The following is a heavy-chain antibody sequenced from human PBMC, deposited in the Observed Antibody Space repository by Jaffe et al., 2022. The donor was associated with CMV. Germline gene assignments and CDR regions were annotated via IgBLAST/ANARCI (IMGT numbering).Heavy chain of an antibody. J-gene: IGHJ4*02. CDR1: GGSIRSTNW. V-gene: IGHV4-4*02. Sequence: QVQLQESGPGLVKPSGTLSLTCAVSGGSIRSTNWWTWVRQPPGKGLEWIGEIYHSENTNYNPSLKSRVTISLDKAKNQFALKLSSVTAADTAIYYCARKSGDGNNCNGVSCYVDDYWGQGTLVTVSS. CDR2: IYHSENT. D-gene: IGHD2-15*01. CDR3: ARKSGDGNNCNGVSCYVDDY.